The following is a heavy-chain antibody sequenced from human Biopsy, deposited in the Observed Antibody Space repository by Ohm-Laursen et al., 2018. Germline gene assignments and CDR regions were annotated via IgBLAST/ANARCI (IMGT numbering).Heavy chain of an antibody. Sequence: LRLSCTASGFTFSSNVMSWVRQAPGRGLEWVSTINHSGRDTYYADSVKGRFTISRDNFQNTLYLQMNGLRADDTAVYYCTRGGYYYDSLAYYYWFDPWGQGTLVTVSS. CDR3: TRGGYYYDSLAYYYWFDP. CDR1: GFTFSSNV. J-gene: IGHJ5*02. CDR2: INHSGRDT. D-gene: IGHD3-22*01. V-gene: IGHV3-23*01.